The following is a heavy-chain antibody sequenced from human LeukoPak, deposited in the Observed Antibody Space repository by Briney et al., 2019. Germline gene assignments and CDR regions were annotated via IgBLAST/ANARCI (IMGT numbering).Heavy chain of an antibody. J-gene: IGHJ4*02. V-gene: IGHV4-59*01. D-gene: IGHD1-1*01. CDR3: ARDLELERNRWNYFET. CDR1: GNSISSFF. CDR2: MHYSGDS. Sequence: SETLSLTCTVSGNSISSFFWSWIRQPPGRGLEWIGSMHYSGDSKYNPSLRSRVSLSIDTSKQQFSLRLSSVTAADTAVYYCARDLELERNRWNYFETWGQGALVTVSS.